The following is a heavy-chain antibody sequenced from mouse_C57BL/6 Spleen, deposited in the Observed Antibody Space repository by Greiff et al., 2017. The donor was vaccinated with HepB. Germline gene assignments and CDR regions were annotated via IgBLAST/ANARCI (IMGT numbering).Heavy chain of an antibody. J-gene: IGHJ3*01. D-gene: IGHD3-2*02. CDR3: ARAPDSSGYVGFAY. CDR2: IDPSDSYT. CDR1: GYTFTSYW. Sequence: QVQLQQPGAELVKPGASVKLSCKASGYTFTSYWMQGVKQRPGQGLEWIGEIDPSDSYTNYNQKFKGKATLTVDTSSSTAYMQLSSLTSEDSAVYYCARAPDSSGYVGFAYWGQGTLVTVSA. V-gene: IGHV1-50*01.